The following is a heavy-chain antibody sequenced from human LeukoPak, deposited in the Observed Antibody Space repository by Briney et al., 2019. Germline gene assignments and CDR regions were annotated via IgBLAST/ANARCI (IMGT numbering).Heavy chain of an antibody. CDR2: IRYDGSNK. D-gene: IGHD2-2*01. CDR1: GFTFSSYG. V-gene: IGHV3-30*02. J-gene: IGHJ6*03. CDR3: AKDAGGRVVPAASYYMDV. Sequence: GGSLRLSCAASGFTFSSYGMHWVRQAPGKGLEWVAFIRYDGSNKYYADSVKGRFTISRDNSKNTLYLQMNSLRAEDTAVYYCAKDAGGRVVPAASYYMDVWGKGTTVTVSS.